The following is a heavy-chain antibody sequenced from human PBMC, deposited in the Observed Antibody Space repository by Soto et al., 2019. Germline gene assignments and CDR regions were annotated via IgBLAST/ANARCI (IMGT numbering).Heavy chain of an antibody. J-gene: IGHJ4*02. V-gene: IGHV3-30-3*01. CDR1: VLIFSSYT. CDR2: ITYDGSNQ. CDR3: ARAPSGSYPEFDY. D-gene: IGHD1-26*01. Sequence: PGWSLRLSCASSVLIFSSYTMQWVRQAPGKGLEWVGVITYDGSNQYYADSVKGRFTISRDNSRNMLFLQMNSLRPDDTAVYYCARAPSGSYPEFDYWGQGTLVTVSS.